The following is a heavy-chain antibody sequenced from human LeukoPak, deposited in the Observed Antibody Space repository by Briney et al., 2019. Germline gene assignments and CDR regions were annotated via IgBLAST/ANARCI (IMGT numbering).Heavy chain of an antibody. D-gene: IGHD5-18*01. CDR3: AKDVGVQLWLYFDY. J-gene: IGHJ4*02. Sequence: PGGSLRLSCAASGFTFSSYAMSWVRQAPEKGLEWVSAISGSGGSTYYADSVKGRFTISRDNSKNTLYLQMNSLRAEDTAVYYCAKDVGVQLWLYFDYWGQGTLVTVSS. CDR2: ISGSGGST. V-gene: IGHV3-23*01. CDR1: GFTFSSYA.